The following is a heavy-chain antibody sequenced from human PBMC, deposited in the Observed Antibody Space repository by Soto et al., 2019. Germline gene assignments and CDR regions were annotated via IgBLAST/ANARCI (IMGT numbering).Heavy chain of an antibody. D-gene: IGHD2-2*01. CDR3: AHTIVVVPTAYDAFDF. CDR2: LYWDDDK. V-gene: IGHV2-5*02. Sequence: SGPTLVNPTQTLTLTCTFSGFSLSDIGVGVGWIRQSPGKALEWLALLYWDDDKHYSPSLNSRLTIAKDTSENRVVLTLTNVDPVDTATYYCAHTIVVVPTAYDAFDFWGQGTMVTVSS. J-gene: IGHJ3*01. CDR1: GFSLSDIGVG.